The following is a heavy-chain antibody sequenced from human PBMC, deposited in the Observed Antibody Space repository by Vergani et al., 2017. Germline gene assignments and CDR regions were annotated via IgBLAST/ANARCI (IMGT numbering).Heavy chain of an antibody. CDR3: ARDSFGFGEFLYFDY. CDR1: GGTFSSYA. D-gene: IGHD3-10*01. V-gene: IGHV1-69*01. CDR2: IIPIFGTA. J-gene: IGHJ4*02. Sequence: QAHLVQSGAEVRKPGASVKVSCKASGGTFSSYAISWVRQAPGQGLEWMGGIIPIFGTANYAQKFQGRVTITADESTSTAYMELSSLRSEDTAVYYCARDSFGFGEFLYFDYWGQGTLVTVSS.